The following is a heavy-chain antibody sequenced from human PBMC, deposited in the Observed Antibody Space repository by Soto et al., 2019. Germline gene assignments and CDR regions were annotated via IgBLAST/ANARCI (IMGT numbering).Heavy chain of an antibody. Sequence: QVQLQESGPGLVKASQTLSLTCTVSGGSISSGGYYWSWIRQHPGKGLELIGYIYHSGHTYYNPSLKSRITISVATSKNQFSLRLNSVTAADTAVYYCARRAPLDILTGSYQHHFDFWGQGTLVTVSS. J-gene: IGHJ4*02. V-gene: IGHV4-31*03. CDR3: ARRAPLDILTGSYQHHFDF. D-gene: IGHD3-9*01. CDR2: IYHSGHT. CDR1: GGSISSGGYY.